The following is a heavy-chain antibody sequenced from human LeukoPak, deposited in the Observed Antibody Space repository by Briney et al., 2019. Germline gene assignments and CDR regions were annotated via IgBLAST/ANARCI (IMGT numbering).Heavy chain of an antibody. CDR2: INPSGGST. CDR1: GYSFTTYY. Sequence: ASVKVSCTASGYSFTTYYIHWVRQAPGQGLEWMGVINPSGGSTSFAQKFQARPTMTRDTSTSTVCMELSGLSSEDTAVYYCAREIVVVPSAMGFDPWGQGTLVTVSS. J-gene: IGHJ5*02. CDR3: AREIVVVPSAMGFDP. V-gene: IGHV1-46*01. D-gene: IGHD2-2*01.